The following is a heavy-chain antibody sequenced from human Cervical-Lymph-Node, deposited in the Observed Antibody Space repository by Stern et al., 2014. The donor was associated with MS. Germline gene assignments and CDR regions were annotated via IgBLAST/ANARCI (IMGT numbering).Heavy chain of an antibody. Sequence: VQLVESGGGLVQPGKSLRLSCAASGFTFRSFAMHWVRQAPGQGLEWLAGISHDGTNKYYAASVKGRFTISRDKSNNMVYLQISSLSPDDTAVYFCARDPSRFGDNGYFDFWGQGTLVTVSS. J-gene: IGHJ4*02. D-gene: IGHD3-10*01. CDR1: GFTFRSFA. CDR3: ARDPSRFGDNGYFDF. CDR2: ISHDGTNK. V-gene: IGHV3-30-3*01.